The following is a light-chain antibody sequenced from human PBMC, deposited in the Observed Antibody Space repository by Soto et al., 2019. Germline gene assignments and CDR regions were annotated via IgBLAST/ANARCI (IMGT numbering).Light chain of an antibody. CDR3: QKCDYLPI. Sequence: DIQMTQSPSSLSASVGDRVTITCQASHDITSYLNWYQHKPGKAPKLLIYDASILEAGVPSRFSGSGSGTDFTFTISSLPHEYVATYYCQKCDYLPIFGPGTTVDFK. V-gene: IGKV1-33*01. CDR2: DAS. CDR1: HDITSY. J-gene: IGKJ3*01.